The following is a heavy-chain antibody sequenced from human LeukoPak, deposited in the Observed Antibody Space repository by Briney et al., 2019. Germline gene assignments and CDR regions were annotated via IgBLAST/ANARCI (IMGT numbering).Heavy chain of an antibody. D-gene: IGHD1-1*01. CDR3: ARKGVYNWNDSYYYGMDV. V-gene: IGHV1-69*06. J-gene: IGHJ6*04. CDR1: GGTFSSYA. Sequence: VASVKVSCKASGGTFSSYAISWVRQAPGQGLEWMGGITPIFGTANYAQKFQGRVTITADKSTSTAYMELSSLRSEDTAVYYCARKGVYNWNDSYYYGMDVWGKGTTVTVSS. CDR2: ITPIFGTA.